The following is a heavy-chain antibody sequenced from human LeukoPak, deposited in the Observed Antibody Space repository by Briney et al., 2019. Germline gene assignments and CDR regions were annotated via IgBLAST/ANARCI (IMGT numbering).Heavy chain of an antibody. D-gene: IGHD3-9*01. Sequence: GGSLRLSCAASRLTFSSYAMHWVRQPPGKGLEWVAVIPYDGNSKYYADSVRGRFTISRDNSKNALYLQMNSLRPEDTAVYYYASSRFDWLPYFEYWGQGTLVTVSS. CDR1: RLTFSSYA. V-gene: IGHV3-30-3*01. J-gene: IGHJ4*02. CDR3: ASSRFDWLPYFEY. CDR2: IPYDGNSK.